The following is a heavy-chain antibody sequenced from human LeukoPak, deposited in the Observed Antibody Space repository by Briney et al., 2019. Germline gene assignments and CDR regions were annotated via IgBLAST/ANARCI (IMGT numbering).Heavy chain of an antibody. CDR1: GFTFSNAW. V-gene: IGHV3-7*01. J-gene: IGHJ3*02. D-gene: IGHD3-9*01. CDR3: ARCSLFYHILTGYSNDAFDI. Sequence: GGSLRLSCAASGFTFSNAWMSWVRQAPGKGLEWVANIKQDGSEKYYVDSVKGRFTISRDNAKNSLYLQMNSLRAEDTAVYYCARCSLFYHILTGYSNDAFDIWGQGTMVTVSS. CDR2: IKQDGSEK.